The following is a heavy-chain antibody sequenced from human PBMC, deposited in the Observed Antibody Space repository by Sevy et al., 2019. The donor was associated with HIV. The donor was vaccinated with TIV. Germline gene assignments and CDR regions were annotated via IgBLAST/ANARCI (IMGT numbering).Heavy chain of an antibody. CDR3: AKAHADCSGGTCYTAHYYYDMDV. CDR2: ISYAGVNK. V-gene: IGHV3-30*04. D-gene: IGHD2-15*01. J-gene: IGHJ6*02. CDR1: GFAFSDYA. Sequence: GGSLRLSCVASGFAFSDYAMHWVRQAPGKGLEWVAAISYAGVNKYFADSVKGRFTVSKDNSKNTRYLEMNSLRAEDTAVYYCAKAHADCSGGTCYTAHYYYDMDVWGRGATVTVSS.